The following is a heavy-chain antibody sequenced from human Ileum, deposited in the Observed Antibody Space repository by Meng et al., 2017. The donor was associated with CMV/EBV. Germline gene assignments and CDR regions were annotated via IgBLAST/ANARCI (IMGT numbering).Heavy chain of an antibody. Sequence: EPGPGLGKPSGTPSLTCPGSGGSISNYYWIWIRQPAGKGLEWIGRIYDSGSTNYNSSLKSRVTMSGDTSKNQFSLKVSSVTAADTAVYYCARNYGSGNWNFFHYWGQGTLVTVSS. CDR1: GGSISNYY. CDR3: ARNYGSGNWNFFHY. D-gene: IGHD3-10*01. CDR2: IYDSGST. V-gene: IGHV4-4*07. J-gene: IGHJ4*02.